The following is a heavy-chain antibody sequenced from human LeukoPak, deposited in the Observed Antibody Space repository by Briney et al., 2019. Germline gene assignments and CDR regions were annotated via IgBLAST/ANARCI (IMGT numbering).Heavy chain of an antibody. CDR3: ARDRIAAAVD. CDR1: GFTFGSYW. J-gene: IGHJ4*02. Sequence: GGSLRLSCVASGFTFGSYWMSWVRQAPGKGMEWVANIKQDGSEKYYVDSVKGRFTISRDNAKNSLYLQMNSLRAEDTAEYYCARDRIAAAVDWGQGTLVTVSS. D-gene: IGHD6-13*01. CDR2: IKQDGSEK. V-gene: IGHV3-7*01.